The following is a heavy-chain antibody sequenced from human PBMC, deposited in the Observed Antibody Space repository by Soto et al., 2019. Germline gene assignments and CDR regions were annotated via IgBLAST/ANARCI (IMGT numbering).Heavy chain of an antibody. CDR2: IYYSGST. CDR3: ARWVATNDYYYYGMDV. Sequence: KPSETLSLTCTVSGGSITSYYWSWIPQPPGKGLEWIGYIYYSGSTNYNPSLKSRVTISVDTSKNQFSLKLSSVTAADTAVYYCARWVATNDYYYYGMDVWGQGTTVTVSS. D-gene: IGHD5-12*01. V-gene: IGHV4-59*01. J-gene: IGHJ6*02. CDR1: GGSITSYY.